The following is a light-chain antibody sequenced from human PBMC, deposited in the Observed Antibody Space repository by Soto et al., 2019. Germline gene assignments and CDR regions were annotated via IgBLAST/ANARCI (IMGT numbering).Light chain of an antibody. V-gene: IGKV1-5*01. CDR2: DAS. CDR3: QQSYSFPRT. J-gene: IGKJ1*01. Sequence: DIQMTQSPSTLSASVGDRVTITCRASQSISSWLAWYQQKPGKAPKLLIYDASSLESGVPSRFSGSGSGTEFTLTISRLQPEDFAIYYCQQSYSFPRTFGQGTKVDIK. CDR1: QSISSW.